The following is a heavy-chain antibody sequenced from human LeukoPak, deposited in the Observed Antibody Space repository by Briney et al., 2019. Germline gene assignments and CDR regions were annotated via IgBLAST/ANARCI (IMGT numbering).Heavy chain of an antibody. V-gene: IGHV4-30-4*08. CDR1: GGSFGSGDYY. J-gene: IGHJ6*03. CDR2: IYHSGST. D-gene: IGHD1-26*01. CDR3: ARASSGSYSGPIYYYDYMDV. Sequence: SQTLSLTCTVAGGSFGSGDYYWRWIRQPPGKGLEWIGCIYHSGSTYYNPSLKSRVTISLDTPKNQFSLETSSVTAANTDVYYCARASSGSYSGPIYYYDYMDVWGKGTTVTVSS.